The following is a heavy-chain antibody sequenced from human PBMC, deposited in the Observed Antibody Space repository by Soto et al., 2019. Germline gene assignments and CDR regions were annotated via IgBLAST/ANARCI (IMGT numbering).Heavy chain of an antibody. D-gene: IGHD6-13*01. V-gene: IGHV1-18*04. J-gene: IGHJ6*02. Sequence: GAPVKVFCKASGYTFTSYGISWVRQAPGQGLEWMGWISAYNGNTNYAQKLQGRVTMTTDTSTSTAYMELRSLRSDDTAVYYCARGYSSSWLLYGMDVWGQGTTVTVSS. CDR1: GYTFTSYG. CDR3: ARGYSSSWLLYGMDV. CDR2: ISAYNGNT.